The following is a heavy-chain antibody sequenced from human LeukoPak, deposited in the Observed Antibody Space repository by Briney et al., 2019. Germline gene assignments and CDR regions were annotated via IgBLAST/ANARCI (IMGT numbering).Heavy chain of an antibody. CDR1: GYTFTSYD. J-gene: IGHJ4*02. CDR3: ARGKMSGSYYGY. D-gene: IGHD1-26*01. CDR2: MNPNSGNT. Sequence: ASVKVSCKASGYTFTSYDINWVRQATGQGLERMGWMNPNSGNTGYAQKFQGRVTMTRNTSISTAYMELSSLRSEDTAVYYCARGKMSGSYYGYWGQGTLVTVSS. V-gene: IGHV1-8*01.